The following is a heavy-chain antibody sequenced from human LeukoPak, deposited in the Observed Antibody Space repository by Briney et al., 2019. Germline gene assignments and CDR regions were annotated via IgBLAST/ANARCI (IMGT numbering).Heavy chain of an antibody. CDR3: SRDFNGRNDF. V-gene: IGHV3-74*01. J-gene: IGHJ4*02. CDR1: GFTFNNYA. D-gene: IGHD1-14*01. Sequence: PGGSLRLSCAASGFTFNNYAMNWVRQAPGKGLEWVSRINPDGSRTDYAESVKGRFTISRDNAKNTLSLEMNSLGDEDTAVYYCSRDFNGRNDFWGQGTLVTVSS. CDR2: INPDGSRT.